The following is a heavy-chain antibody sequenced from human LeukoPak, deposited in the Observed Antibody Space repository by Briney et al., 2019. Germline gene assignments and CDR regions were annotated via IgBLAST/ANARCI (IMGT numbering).Heavy chain of an antibody. Sequence: GGSLRLSCAASRFTFSSYAMSWVRQAPGKGLEWVSVIYSGGSTLYADSVKGRFTISRDNSKNTLYLQMNSLRAEDTAVYYCARDGVSYFDYWGQGTLVTVSS. CDR2: IYSGGST. V-gene: IGHV3-23*03. CDR1: RFTFSSYA. J-gene: IGHJ4*02. D-gene: IGHD3-16*01. CDR3: ARDGVSYFDY.